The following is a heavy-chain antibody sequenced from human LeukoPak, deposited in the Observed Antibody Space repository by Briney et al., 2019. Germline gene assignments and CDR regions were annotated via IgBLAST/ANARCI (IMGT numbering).Heavy chain of an antibody. D-gene: IGHD3-10*01. CDR3: AKDPLTYGSGSLFDY. J-gene: IGHJ4*02. CDR1: GFTVSSNY. CDR2: IYSGGST. Sequence: GGSLRLSCAASGFTVSSNYMSWVRQAPGKGLEWVSVIYSGGSTYYADSVKGRFTISRDNSKNTLYLQMNSLRAEDTAVYYCAKDPLTYGSGSLFDYWGQGTLVTVSS. V-gene: IGHV3-53*01.